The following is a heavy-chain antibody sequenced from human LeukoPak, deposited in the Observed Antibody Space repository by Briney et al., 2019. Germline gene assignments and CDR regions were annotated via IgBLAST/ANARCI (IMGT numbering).Heavy chain of an antibody. J-gene: IGHJ6*02. CDR3: ARGASRRVVVVPSARGGMDV. D-gene: IGHD2-2*01. V-gene: IGHV3-48*03. CDR1: GFTFSSYE. CDR2: ISSSGSTI. Sequence: GGSLRLSCAASGFTFSSYEMNWVRQAPGKGLEWVSYISSSGSTIYYADSVKGRFTISRDNAKNSVYLQMNSLRAEDTAVYYCARGASRRVVVVPSARGGMDVWGQGTTVTVSS.